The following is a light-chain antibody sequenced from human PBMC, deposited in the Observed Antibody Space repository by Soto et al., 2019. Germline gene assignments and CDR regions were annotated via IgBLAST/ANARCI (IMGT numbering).Light chain of an antibody. J-gene: IGKJ1*01. CDR3: HQYNFWPT. CDR2: GAS. Sequence: EIVMTQSPATLSVSPGERATLSCRASQSVSSNFLAWYQQKPGQAPRLLIYGASTRATGFPDRFSGSGSGTEFTLTISSLQSEDFAVYYCHQYNFWPTFGQGTKVDIK. CDR1: QSVSSN. V-gene: IGKV3D-15*01.